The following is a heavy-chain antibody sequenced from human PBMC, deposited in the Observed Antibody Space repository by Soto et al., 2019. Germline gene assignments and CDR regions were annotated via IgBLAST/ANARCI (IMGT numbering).Heavy chain of an antibody. CDR1: GLTFSSYA. CDR2: ISGSGGST. V-gene: IGHV3-23*01. CDR3: AKDQLYIRGVIHNWFDP. J-gene: IGHJ5*02. D-gene: IGHD3-10*02. Sequence: PGGSLRLSCAASGLTFSSYAMSWVRQAPGKGLEWVSAISGSGGSTYYADSVKGRFTISRDNSKNTLYQQMNSLRAEVTVVYYCAKDQLYIRGVIHNWFDPWGQGTLVTVS.